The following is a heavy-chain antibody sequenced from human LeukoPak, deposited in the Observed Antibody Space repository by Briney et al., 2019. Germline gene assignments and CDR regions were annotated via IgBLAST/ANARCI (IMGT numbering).Heavy chain of an antibody. D-gene: IGHD3-22*01. CDR2: INPNSGGT. CDR1: GYTFTGYY. Sequence: ASVKVSCKASGYTFTGYYMHWVRQAPGQGLEWMGWINPNSGGTNYAQKFQGWVTMTRDTSISTAYMELSRLRSDDTAVYYCASLSYYDLSGYFYWGQGTLVTVSS. CDR3: ASLSYYDLSGYFY. V-gene: IGHV1-2*04. J-gene: IGHJ4*02.